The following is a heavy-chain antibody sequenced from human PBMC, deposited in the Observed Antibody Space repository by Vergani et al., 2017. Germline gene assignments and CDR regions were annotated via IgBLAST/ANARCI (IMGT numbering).Heavy chain of an antibody. D-gene: IGHD1-26*01. Sequence: QVQLVESGGGVVQPGRSLRLSCAASGFTFSSYGMHWVRQAPGKGLEWVAVISYDGSNKYYADSVKGRFTISRDNSKNTLYLQMNSLRAEDTAVYYCAKDLMGATGYYFDYWGQGTLVTVS. V-gene: IGHV3-30*18. J-gene: IGHJ4*02. CDR2: ISYDGSNK. CDR3: AKDLMGATGYYFDY. CDR1: GFTFSSYG.